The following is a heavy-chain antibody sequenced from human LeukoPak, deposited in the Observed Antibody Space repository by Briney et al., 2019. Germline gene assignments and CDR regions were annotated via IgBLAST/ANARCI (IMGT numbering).Heavy chain of an antibody. CDR3: AASRRDGYNDWGDY. V-gene: IGHV1-8*01. J-gene: IGHJ4*02. D-gene: IGHD5-24*01. Sequence: ASVKVSCKASGYTFTSYDINWVRQATGQGLEWMGWMNPNSGNTGYAQKFQGRVTMTRNTSISTAYMELSSLRSEDTAVYYCAASRRDGYNDWGDYWGQGTLVTVSS. CDR1: GYTFTSYD. CDR2: MNPNSGNT.